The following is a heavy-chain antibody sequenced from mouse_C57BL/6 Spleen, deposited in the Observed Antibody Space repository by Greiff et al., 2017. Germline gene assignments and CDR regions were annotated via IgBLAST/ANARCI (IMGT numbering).Heavy chain of an antibody. J-gene: IGHJ3*01. Sequence: VQLQQPGAELVRPGSSVKLSCKASGYTFTSYWMHWVKQRPIQGLEWIGNIDPSDSETHYNQKFKDKATLTVDKSSSTVYMQLSSLTSEDSAVYNCAREAYYGFAYWGQGTLVTVSA. D-gene: IGHD1-1*01. V-gene: IGHV1-52*01. CDR2: IDPSDSET. CDR3: AREAYYGFAY. CDR1: GYTFTSYW.